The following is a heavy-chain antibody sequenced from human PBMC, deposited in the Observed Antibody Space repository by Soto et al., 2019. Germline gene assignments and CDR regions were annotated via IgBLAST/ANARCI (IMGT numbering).Heavy chain of an antibody. J-gene: IGHJ4*03. Sequence: PSDTLSLTCTFSVSSLRATFHFLTFVRQLPGSGLEWIGYTSYGGATFYSPSLQSRISISVDRSKNQFSLTLNSVTAAETAVYYCANDTGGKKINRLEKWGKGTVVNVS. V-gene: IGHV4-31*03. D-gene: IGHD3-16*01. CDR3: ANDTGGKKINRLEK. CDR2: TSYGGAT. CDR1: VSSLRATFHF.